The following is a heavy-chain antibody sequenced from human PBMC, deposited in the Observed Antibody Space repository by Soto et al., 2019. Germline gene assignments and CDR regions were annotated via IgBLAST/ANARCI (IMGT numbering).Heavy chain of an antibody. CDR2: IIPIFGTA. Sequence: VKVSCKASGGTFSSYAISWVRQAPGQGLEWMGGIIPIFGTANYAQKFQGRVTITADESTSTAYMELSSLRSEDTAVYYCASQGAGRRDDFWSGHRSGYYGMDVWGQGTTVTVSS. D-gene: IGHD3-3*01. J-gene: IGHJ6*02. CDR3: ASQGAGRRDDFWSGHRSGYYGMDV. V-gene: IGHV1-69*13. CDR1: GGTFSSYA.